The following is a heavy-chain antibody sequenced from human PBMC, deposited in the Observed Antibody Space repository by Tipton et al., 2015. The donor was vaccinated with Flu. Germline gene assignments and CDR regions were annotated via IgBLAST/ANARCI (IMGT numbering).Heavy chain of an antibody. V-gene: IGHV3-23*01. D-gene: IGHD4-17*01. J-gene: IGHJ4*02. CDR2: ISGSGGST. Sequence: SLRLSCAASGFTFSSYAMGWVRQAPGKGLEWVSAISGSGGSTYYADSVKGRFTISRDNSKNTLYLQMNSLRAEDTAVYYCAKERQPDYGDPPGYFDYWGQGTLVTVSS. CDR1: GFTFSSYA. CDR3: AKERQPDYGDPPGYFDY.